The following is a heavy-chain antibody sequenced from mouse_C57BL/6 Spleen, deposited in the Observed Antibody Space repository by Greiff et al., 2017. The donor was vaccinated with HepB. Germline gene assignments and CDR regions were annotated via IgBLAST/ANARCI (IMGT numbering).Heavy chain of an antibody. D-gene: IGHD3-2*02. CDR3: ARWGQLRDYYAMDY. CDR1: GYAFSSYW. Sequence: VQLQQSGAELVKPGASVKISCKASGYAFSSYWMNWVKQRPGKGLEWIGQIYPGDGDTNYNGKFNGKATLTADKSSSTAYMQLSSLTSEDSAVYYCARWGQLRDYYAMDYWGQGTSVTVSS. V-gene: IGHV1-80*01. J-gene: IGHJ4*01. CDR2: IYPGDGDT.